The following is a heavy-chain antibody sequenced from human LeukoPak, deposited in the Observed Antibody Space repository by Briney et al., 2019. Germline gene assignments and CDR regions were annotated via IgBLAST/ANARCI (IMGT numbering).Heavy chain of an antibody. V-gene: IGHV1-18*01. CDR2: ISAYNGNT. CDR3: ARGTWVDYYGSGSYYNFDY. J-gene: IGHJ4*02. Sequence: ASVKVSCKASGYTFTSYGISWVRQAPGQGLEWMGWISAYNGNTNYAQKLQGRVTMTTDTSTSTAYMELRSLRSDDTAVYYCARGTWVDYYGSGSYYNFDYWGQGTLVTVSS. CDR1: GYTFTSYG. D-gene: IGHD3-10*01.